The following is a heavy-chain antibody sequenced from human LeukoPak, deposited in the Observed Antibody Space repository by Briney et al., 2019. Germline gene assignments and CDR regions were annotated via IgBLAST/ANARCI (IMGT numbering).Heavy chain of an antibody. CDR1: GGSISSSSYY. J-gene: IGHJ3*02. V-gene: IGHV4-39*07. D-gene: IGHD3-3*01. Sequence: SETLSLTCTVSGGSISSSSYYWGWIRQPPGKGLEWIGSIYYSGSTYYNPSLKSRVTISVDTSKNQFSRKLSSVTAADTAVYYCARSTIFGVVRRAFDIWGQGTMVTVSS. CDR2: IYYSGST. CDR3: ARSTIFGVVRRAFDI.